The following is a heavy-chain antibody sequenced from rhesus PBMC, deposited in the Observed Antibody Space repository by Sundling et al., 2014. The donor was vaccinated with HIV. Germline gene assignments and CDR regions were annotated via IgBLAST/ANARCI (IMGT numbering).Heavy chain of an antibody. J-gene: IGHJ6*01. D-gene: IGHD3-22*01. CDR3: ARDLAPRGWSDYYETEGDYGLDS. Sequence: EVQLVESGGGLVQPGGSLRLSCASSGFTFSHYWMSWFRQAPGKGLEWVSSISGSSSNTYYPDSVKGRFTISRDNAKNMLYLQMNSLRAEDTAVYYCARDLAPRGWSDYYETEGDYGLDSWGQGVVVTVSS. CDR2: ISGSSSNT. CDR1: GFTFSHYW. V-gene: IGHV3S41*01.